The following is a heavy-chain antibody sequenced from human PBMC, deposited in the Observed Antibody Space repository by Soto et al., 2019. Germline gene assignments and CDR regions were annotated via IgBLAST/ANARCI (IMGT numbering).Heavy chain of an antibody. Sequence: SGGSLRLSCEASGFTFSSYPMHWVRQAPGKGLEWVTVISYDGGNQYYADSVKGRFTISRDNSKDTLYLQMHSLRSDDTAVCFCARGPITQTSFIDHWGQGTLVTISS. J-gene: IGHJ4*02. CDR2: ISYDGGNQ. CDR1: GFTFSSYP. V-gene: IGHV3-30-3*01. CDR3: ARGPITQTSFIDH. D-gene: IGHD1-20*01.